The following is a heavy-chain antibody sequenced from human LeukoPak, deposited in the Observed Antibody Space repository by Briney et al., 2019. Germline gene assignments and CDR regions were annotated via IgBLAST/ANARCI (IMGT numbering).Heavy chain of an antibody. Sequence: PGGSLRLACVASGFTFSAYGMIWVRHAPGKGPEWVSLVSNSGDTTNYADSVKGRFTISRDNSKNTLYLQMDSLRAEDTAAYYCANIGSSTFGSTGFWGQGTLVTVSS. CDR3: ANIGSSTFGSTGF. V-gene: IGHV3-23*01. J-gene: IGHJ4*02. CDR1: GFTFSAYG. D-gene: IGHD3-16*01. CDR2: VSNSGDTT.